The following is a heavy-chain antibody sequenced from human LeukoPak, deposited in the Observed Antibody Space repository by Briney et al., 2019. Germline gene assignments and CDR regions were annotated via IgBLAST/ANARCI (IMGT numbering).Heavy chain of an antibody. V-gene: IGHV3-30*03. CDR1: GFTFSSYG. D-gene: IGHD3-16*02. CDR2: ISYDGSNK. CDR3: ARETYYDYVWGSYRPLNYFDY. J-gene: IGHJ4*02. Sequence: GRSLRLSCAASGFTFSSYGMHWVRQAPGKGLEWVAVISYDGSNKYYADSVKGRFTISRDNSKNTLYLQMNSLRAEDTAVYYCARETYYDYVWGSYRPLNYFDYWGQGTLVTVSS.